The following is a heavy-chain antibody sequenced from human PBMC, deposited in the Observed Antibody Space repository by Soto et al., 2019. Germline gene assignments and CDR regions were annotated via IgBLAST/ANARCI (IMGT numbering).Heavy chain of an antibody. D-gene: IGHD4-4*01. CDR1: GFTFSSYA. CDR3: AKHQKTLNYVYYYYGMDV. CDR2: ISGSGGST. Sequence: EVQLLESGGGLVQPGGSLRLSCAASGFTFSSYAMSWVRQAPGKGLEWVPAISGSGGSTYYADSVKGRFTISRDNSKNTLYLQMNSLRAEDTAVYYCAKHQKTLNYVYYYYGMDVWGQGTTVTVSS. J-gene: IGHJ6*02. V-gene: IGHV3-23*01.